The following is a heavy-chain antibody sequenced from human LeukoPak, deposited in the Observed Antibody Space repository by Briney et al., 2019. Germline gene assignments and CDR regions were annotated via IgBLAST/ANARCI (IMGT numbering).Heavy chain of an antibody. V-gene: IGHV1-18*01. CDR3: ASPYCSGGTCYAHDAFDI. CDR2: ISVYNGNT. J-gene: IGHJ3*02. CDR1: GYTFTSYG. D-gene: IGHD2-15*01. Sequence: ASVKVSCKASGYTFTSYGISWVRQAPGQGLEWMGWISVYNGNTNYAQKLQGRVTMTTDTPTSTAYMELRSLRSDGTAVYYCASPYCSGGTCYAHDAFDIWGQGTMVTVSS.